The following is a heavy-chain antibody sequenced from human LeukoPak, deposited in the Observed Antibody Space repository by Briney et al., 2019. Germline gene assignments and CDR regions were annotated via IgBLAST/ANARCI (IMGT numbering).Heavy chain of an antibody. J-gene: IGHJ4*02. V-gene: IGHV4-4*02. CDR1: GGSISSSNW. CDR2: IYHSGST. CDR3: ARATTSDYGGNPYYFDY. Sequence: LEPLPLTCALSGGSISSSNWWSWVRQPPGKGLEWNGEIYHSGSTNYNPSLKSRVTISVDKSKNQFSLKLSSVTAADTAVYYCARATTSDYGGNPYYFDYWGQGTLVTVSS. D-gene: IGHD4-23*01.